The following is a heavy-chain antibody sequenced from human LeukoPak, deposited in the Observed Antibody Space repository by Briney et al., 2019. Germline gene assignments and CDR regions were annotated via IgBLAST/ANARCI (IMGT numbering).Heavy chain of an antibody. CDR3: AREIGGGSGSYSDAFDI. V-gene: IGHV1-24*01. CDR2: FDPEDGET. Sequence: ASVKVSCKVSGYTLTELSMHWVRQAPGKGLEWMGGFDPEDGETIYAQKFQGRVTMTTDTSTSTAYMELRSLRSDDTAVYYCAREIGGGSGSYSDAFDIWGQGTMVTVSS. CDR1: GYTLTELS. D-gene: IGHD3-10*01. J-gene: IGHJ3*02.